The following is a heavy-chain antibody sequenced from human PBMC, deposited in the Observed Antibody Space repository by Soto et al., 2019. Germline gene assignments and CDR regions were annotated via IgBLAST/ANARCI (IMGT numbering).Heavy chain of an antibody. Sequence: QVQLVESRGGVVQPGRSLRLSCEASGFTISHYGMHWVRQAPGKGLEWVAVILNDGSRQHYADSVKGRLTISRDNSKNTLYLDMNSLRVEDTAVYYCARDDDYGDNGLDYWGQGTLVTVYS. CDR3: ARDDDYGDNGLDY. CDR2: ILNDGSRQ. J-gene: IGHJ4*02. D-gene: IGHD4-17*01. CDR1: GFTISHYG. V-gene: IGHV3-33*01.